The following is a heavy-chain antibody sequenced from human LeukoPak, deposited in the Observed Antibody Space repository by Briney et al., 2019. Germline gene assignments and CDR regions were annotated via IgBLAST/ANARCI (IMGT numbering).Heavy chain of an antibody. CDR3: VISSGWKEGYYFDF. J-gene: IGHJ4*02. CDR1: GFTFSSYE. V-gene: IGHV3-48*03. D-gene: IGHD6-19*01. Sequence: GGSLRLSCAASGFTFSSYEMNWVRQAPGKGLEWVSYISGSSSTIYYADSVKGRFTISRDNAKNSLYLQMNSLRAEDTGVYYCVISSGWKEGYYFDFWGQGTLVTVSA. CDR2: ISGSSSTI.